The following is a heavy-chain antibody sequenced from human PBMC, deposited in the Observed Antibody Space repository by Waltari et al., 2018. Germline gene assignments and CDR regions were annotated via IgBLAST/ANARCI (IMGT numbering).Heavy chain of an antibody. V-gene: IGHV4-4*02. D-gene: IGHD2-15*01. CDR3: ARDRGRGLYLDS. CDR1: PDSMAGSGF. CDR2: VHRTGRT. J-gene: IGHJ4*02. Sequence: HPHQSDPALAPPSAPLSLTCAVSPDSMAGSGFWSSVRQSPRKGLEWIGQVHRTGRTNYNPSLAGRVTVSIDTSNKQFSLTVSSPTAADTAIYYCARDRGRGLYLDSWGQGTLVTVSP.